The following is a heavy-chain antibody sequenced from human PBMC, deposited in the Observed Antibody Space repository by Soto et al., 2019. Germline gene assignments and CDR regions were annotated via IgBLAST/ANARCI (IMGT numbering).Heavy chain of an antibody. J-gene: IGHJ6*02. D-gene: IGHD3-3*01. CDR2: IWFDGSNQ. V-gene: IGHV3-33*01. CDR1: GFSFSAYD. CDR3: ARDGRYYEIWSGKYRGNYGMDV. Sequence: QVQLVESGGGVVQPGRSLRLSCAASGFSFSAYDVHWVRQAPGKGLEWLALIWFDGSNQYYADSVKGRFTISRDNYMNTLYLQMNSLRAEDTAVYYCARDGRYYEIWSGKYRGNYGMDVWGQGTTVTVSS.